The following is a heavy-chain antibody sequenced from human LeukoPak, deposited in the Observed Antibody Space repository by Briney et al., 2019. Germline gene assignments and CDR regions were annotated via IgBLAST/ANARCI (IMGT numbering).Heavy chain of an antibody. CDR3: ARGYSGYDYPQDYYYYMDV. J-gene: IGHJ6*03. V-gene: IGHV1-8*01. CDR1: GYTFTSYD. Sequence: ASVKVSCKASGYTFTSYDINWVRQATGQGLEWMGWMNPNSGNTGCAQKFQGRVTMTRNTSISTAYMELSSLRSEDTAVYYCARGYSGYDYPQDYYYYMDVWGKGTTVTISS. D-gene: IGHD5-12*01. CDR2: MNPNSGNT.